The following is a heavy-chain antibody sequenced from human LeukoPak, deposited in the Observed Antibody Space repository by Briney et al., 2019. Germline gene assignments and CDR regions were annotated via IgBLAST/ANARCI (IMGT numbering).Heavy chain of an antibody. Sequence: SGGSLRLSCAAYGFTFSSYWMSWVSQAPGKGLEWVANIKQDGSEKYYVDSVKGRFTISRDNAKNSLYLQMNSLRAEDTAVYYCGRGTGYYYYYYMDVWGKGTTVTVSS. D-gene: IGHD3/OR15-3a*01. CDR1: GFTFSSYW. V-gene: IGHV3-7*01. CDR2: IKQDGSEK. J-gene: IGHJ6*03. CDR3: GRGTGYYYYYYMDV.